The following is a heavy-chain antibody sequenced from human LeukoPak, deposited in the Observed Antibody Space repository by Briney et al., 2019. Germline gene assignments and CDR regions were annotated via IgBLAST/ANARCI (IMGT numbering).Heavy chain of an antibody. J-gene: IGHJ4*02. CDR1: GYTFTSYY. V-gene: IGHV1-46*03. Sequence: ASVKVSCKASGYTFTSYYMHWVRQAPGQGLEWMGIINPSGGSTSYAQKFQGRVTMTRDTSTSTVYMELGSLRSEDTAVYYCARDLSAGGDGYNQNDLPAYYFDYWGQGTLVTVSS. CDR2: INPSGGST. D-gene: IGHD5-24*01. CDR3: ARDLSAGGDGYNQNDLPAYYFDY.